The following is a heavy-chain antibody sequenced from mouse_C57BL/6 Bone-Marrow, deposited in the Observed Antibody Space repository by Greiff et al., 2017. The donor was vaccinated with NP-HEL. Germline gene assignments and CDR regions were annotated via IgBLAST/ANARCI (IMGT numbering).Heavy chain of an antibody. D-gene: IGHD1-1*01. CDR2: LDPENGDT. V-gene: IGHV14-4*01. J-gene: IGHJ3*01. CDR1: GFNIKDDY. Sequence: EVQLQQSGAELVRPGASVKLSCTASGFNIKDDYMHWVQQRPEQGLEWIGWLDPENGDTEYASKFQGKATITADTSSNTAYLQLSSLTSEDTAVYYCTTAVVATKFAYWGQGTLVTVSA. CDR3: TTAVVATKFAY.